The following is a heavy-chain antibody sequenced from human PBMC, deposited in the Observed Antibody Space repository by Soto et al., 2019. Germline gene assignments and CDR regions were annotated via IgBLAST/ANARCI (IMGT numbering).Heavy chain of an antibody. CDR1: GGSISSSSYY. Sequence: QLQLQESGPGLVKPSETLSLTCTVSGGSISSSSYYWGWIRQPPGKGLEWIGSIYYSGSTYYNPSLKSRVTISVDTSKNQFSLKLSSVTAADTAVYYCARDQGGYSPLDYWGQGTLVTVSS. J-gene: IGHJ4*02. V-gene: IGHV4-39*02. CDR2: IYYSGST. CDR3: ARDQGGYSPLDY. D-gene: IGHD3-22*01.